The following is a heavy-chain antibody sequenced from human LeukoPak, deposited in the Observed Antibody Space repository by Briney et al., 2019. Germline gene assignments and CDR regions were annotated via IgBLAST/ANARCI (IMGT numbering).Heavy chain of an antibody. CDR1: GFTFSSYA. V-gene: IGHV3-23*01. Sequence: GGSLRLSCAASGFTFSSYAMSWVRQAPGKGLEWVSAISGSGGSTYYADSVKGRFTISRDNSKNTLCLQMNSLRAEDTAVYYCAKDASDGGIAAADPADYWGQGTLVTVSS. CDR2: ISGSGGST. D-gene: IGHD6-13*01. CDR3: AKDASDGGIAAADPADY. J-gene: IGHJ4*02.